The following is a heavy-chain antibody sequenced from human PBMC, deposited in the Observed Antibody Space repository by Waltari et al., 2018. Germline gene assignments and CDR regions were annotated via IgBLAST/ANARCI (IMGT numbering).Heavy chain of an antibody. CDR3: ARHDYGDYWDKYYYYGMDV. D-gene: IGHD4-17*01. V-gene: IGHV5-51*01. CDR1: GYSFTSYW. Sequence: EVQLVQSGAEVNKPGESLKISCKGSGYSFTSYWIGWVRQMPVKGLEWMGIIYPGDSDTRYSPSFQGQVTISADKSISTAYRQWSSLKASDTAMYYCARHDYGDYWDKYYYYGMDVWGQGTTVTVSS. CDR2: IYPGDSDT. J-gene: IGHJ6*02.